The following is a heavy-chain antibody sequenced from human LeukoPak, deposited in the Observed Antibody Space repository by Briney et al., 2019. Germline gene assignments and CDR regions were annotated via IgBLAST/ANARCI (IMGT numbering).Heavy chain of an antibody. CDR3: ARGYRLYYYGMDV. CDR2: IYYSGST. V-gene: IGHV4-59*01. Sequence: PSETLSLTCTVSGGSISSYYWSWIRQPPGKGLEWIGYIYYSGSTNYNPSLKSRVTISVDTSKNQFSLKLSSVTAADTAVYYCARGYRLYYYGMDVWGQGTTVTVPS. J-gene: IGHJ6*02. D-gene: IGHD5-18*01. CDR1: GGSISSYY.